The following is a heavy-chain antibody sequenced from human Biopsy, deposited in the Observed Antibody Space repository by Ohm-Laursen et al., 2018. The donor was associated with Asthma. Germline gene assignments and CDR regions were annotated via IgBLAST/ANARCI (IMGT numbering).Heavy chain of an antibody. D-gene: IGHD6-19*01. J-gene: IGHJ4*02. CDR1: RFTYE. Sequence: SLRLSCSAPRFTYEMHWVRQAPGKGLEWVAVISYDGSSIYYADSVKGRFTISRDNSKNTLSLQMNSLAAEDTAVYYCAREGVAGTHIEDWGQGTLVTVSS. V-gene: IGHV3-30-3*01. CDR3: AREGVAGTHIED. CDR2: ISYDGSSI.